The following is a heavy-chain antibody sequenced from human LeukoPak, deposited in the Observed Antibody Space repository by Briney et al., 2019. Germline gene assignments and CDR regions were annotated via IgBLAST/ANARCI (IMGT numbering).Heavy chain of an antibody. CDR1: GGSISSYY. Sequence: ETSETLSLTCTVSGGSISSYYWSWIRQPPGKGLEWIGYIYYSGSTNYNPSLKSRVTISVDTSKNQFSLKLSSVTAADTAVYYCASDDSSSYYFDYWGQGTLVTVSS. CDR2: IYYSGST. V-gene: IGHV4-59*12. J-gene: IGHJ4*02. D-gene: IGHD6-6*01. CDR3: ASDDSSSYYFDY.